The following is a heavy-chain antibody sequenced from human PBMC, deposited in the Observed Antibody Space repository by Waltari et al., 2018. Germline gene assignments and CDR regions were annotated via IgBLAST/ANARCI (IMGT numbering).Heavy chain of an antibody. D-gene: IGHD4-17*01. J-gene: IGHJ3*02. CDR2: ISSSSSTI. Sequence: EVQLVESGGGLVQPGGSLSTSCAASGFTFSSYSLNWCRQAPGKGLEWVSYISSSSSTIYYADSVKGRFTISRDNAKNSLYLQMNSLRAEDTAVYYCARDYGDYDAFDIWGQGTMVTVSS. CDR1: GFTFSSYS. V-gene: IGHV3-48*01. CDR3: ARDYGDYDAFDI.